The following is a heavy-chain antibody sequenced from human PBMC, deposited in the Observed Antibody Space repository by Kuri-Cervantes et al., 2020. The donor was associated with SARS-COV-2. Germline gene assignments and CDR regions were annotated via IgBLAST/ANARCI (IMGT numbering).Heavy chain of an antibody. Sequence: SETLTLTFAPHYGTLTGYQWSWIRQPPGRGLEWIGGINHRGDTNYNPALESVVTISRDTSDNQFSLRLTSVTDADATVYYCAGGINGYSFYAYLDDWGQGTTVTVSS. CDR1: YGTLTGYQ. D-gene: IGHD2/OR15-2a*01. J-gene: IGHJ6*02. CDR2: INHRGDT. CDR3: AGGINGYSFYAYLDD. V-gene: IGHV4-34*01.